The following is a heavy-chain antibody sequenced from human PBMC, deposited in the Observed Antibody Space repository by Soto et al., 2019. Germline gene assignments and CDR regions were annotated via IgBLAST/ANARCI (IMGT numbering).Heavy chain of an antibody. J-gene: IGHJ6*02. CDR2: ISYDGSNK. D-gene: IGHD3-9*01. CDR1: GFTFSSYG. V-gene: IGHV3-30*18. CDR3: AKVFEDV. Sequence: QVQLVESGGGVVQPGRSLRLSCAASGFTFSSYGMHWVSQAPGKGLEWVAVISYDGSNKYYADSVKGRFTISRDNSKNTLYLQMNSLRAEDTAVYYCAKVFEDVWGQGTTVTVSS.